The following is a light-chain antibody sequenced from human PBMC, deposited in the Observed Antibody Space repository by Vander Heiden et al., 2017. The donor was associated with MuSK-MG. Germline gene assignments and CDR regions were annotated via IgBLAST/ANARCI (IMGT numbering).Light chain of an antibody. J-gene: IGKJ1*01. CDR3: QQYLGFPRT. CDR2: WAS. V-gene: IGKV4-1*01. CDR1: RSVLDSSDNRNY. Sequence: VMTQSPDSLAVSLGERATINCKSSRSVLDSSDNRNYLAWYQHKPGQPPTLLIFWASTRESGVPDRFSGSASGTDFTLTISSLQAEDVAVYYCQQYLGFPRTFGQGTKVEIK.